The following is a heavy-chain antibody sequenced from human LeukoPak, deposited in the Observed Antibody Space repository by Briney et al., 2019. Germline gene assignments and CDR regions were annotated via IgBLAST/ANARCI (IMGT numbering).Heavy chain of an antibody. D-gene: IGHD6-6*01. CDR3: ARTYSSSSRGAFDI. CDR2: INHSGST. J-gene: IGHJ3*02. Sequence: PSETLSLTCAVYGGSFSGYYWSWIRQPPGKGLEWIGEINHSGSTNYNPSLKSRVTISVDTSKNQFSLKLSSVTAADTAVYYCARTYSSSSRGAFDIWGQGTMVTVSS. CDR1: GGSFSGYY. V-gene: IGHV4-34*01.